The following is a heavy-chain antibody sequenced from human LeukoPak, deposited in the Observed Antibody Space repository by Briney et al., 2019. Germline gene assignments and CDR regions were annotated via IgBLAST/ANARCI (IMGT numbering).Heavy chain of an antibody. Sequence: GGSLRLSCAASGFTFSSYGMHWVRQAPGKGLEWVAFIRYDGINKYYADSVKGRFTISRDNSKNTLYLQMNSLRAEDTAVYYCAKVTYFNWFDPWGQGTLVTVSS. J-gene: IGHJ5*02. V-gene: IGHV3-30*02. CDR1: GFTFSSYG. D-gene: IGHD2-21*01. CDR2: IRYDGINK. CDR3: AKVTYFNWFDP.